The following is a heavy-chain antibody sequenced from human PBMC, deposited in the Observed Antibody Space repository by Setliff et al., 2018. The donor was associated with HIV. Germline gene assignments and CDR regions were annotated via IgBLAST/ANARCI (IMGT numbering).Heavy chain of an antibody. CDR1: GYSFSKYG. D-gene: IGHD3-16*02. Sequence: ASVKVSCKASGYSFSKYGISWVRQAPGQGLEWMGWTSGFNGNIKYAQKPQGRVTMTTDTSTSTAYMELRSLRSEDTAVYYCARDVTKDMITFGEVIVTSRGYFDSWGQGTLVTVSS. CDR3: ARDVTKDMITFGEVIVTSRGYFDS. V-gene: IGHV1-18*01. J-gene: IGHJ4*02. CDR2: TSGFNGNI.